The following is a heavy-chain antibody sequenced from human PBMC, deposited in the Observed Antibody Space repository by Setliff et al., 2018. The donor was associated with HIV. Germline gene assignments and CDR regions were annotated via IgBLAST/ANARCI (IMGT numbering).Heavy chain of an antibody. CDR2: IIPNSAGT. CDR3: ATKVYCTNGVCLDAFDI. D-gene: IGHD2-8*01. J-gene: IGHJ3*02. Sequence: ASVKVSCKASGYTFTSYGISWVRQAPGQGLEWMGRIIPNSAGTNYAQKFQGRVTMTRDTSISTAYMELSRLRSDDTAVYYCATKVYCTNGVCLDAFDIWGQGTMVTVSS. CDR1: GYTFTSYG. V-gene: IGHV1-2*06.